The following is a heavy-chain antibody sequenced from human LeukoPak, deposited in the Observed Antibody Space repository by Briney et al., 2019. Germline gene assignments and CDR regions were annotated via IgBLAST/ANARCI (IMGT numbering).Heavy chain of an antibody. CDR3: ARDLFRNSRRDAYNPLGY. V-gene: IGHV3-11*05. CDR2: ISSSTYHT. Sequence: GGSLRLSCAASGFALRDYYMSWIRQAPGKGLEWLSYISSSTYHTKYADSVKGRFTISRDNAENSVYLQMNSLRAEDTAVYYCARDLFRNSRRDAYNPLGYWGQGALVTVSS. J-gene: IGHJ4*02. D-gene: IGHD5-24*01. CDR1: GFALRDYY.